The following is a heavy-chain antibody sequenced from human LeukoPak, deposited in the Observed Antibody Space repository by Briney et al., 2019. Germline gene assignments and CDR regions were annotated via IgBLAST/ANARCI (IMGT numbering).Heavy chain of an antibody. J-gene: IGHJ4*02. Sequence: ASVKVSCKASGYTFTSYGISWVRQAPGQGLEWMGWISAYNGNTNYAQKLQGRVIMTTDTATSTAYLELRSLRSDDTAVYYCARVAGSSWRSPLDYWGQGTLVTVS. CDR2: ISAYNGNT. CDR1: GYTFTSYG. D-gene: IGHD6-13*01. CDR3: ARVAGSSWRSPLDY. V-gene: IGHV1-18*01.